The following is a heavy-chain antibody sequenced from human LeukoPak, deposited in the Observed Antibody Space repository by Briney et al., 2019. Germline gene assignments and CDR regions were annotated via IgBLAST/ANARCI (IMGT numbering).Heavy chain of an antibody. J-gene: IGHJ4*02. CDR2: IKGKTDGGTT. CDR1: GFTFSNTW. Sequence: PGGSLRLSCAASGFTFSNTWMTWVRQAPGEGLEWVGRIKGKTDGGTTDYAAPVQGRFTISRDDSKNTLYLQMNSLKTEDTAMYYCARGGHWFDNWGQGTLVTVSS. V-gene: IGHV3-15*01. CDR3: ARGGHWFDN.